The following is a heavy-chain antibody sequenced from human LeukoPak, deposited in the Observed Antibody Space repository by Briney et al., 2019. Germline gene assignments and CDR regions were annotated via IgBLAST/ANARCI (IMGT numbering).Heavy chain of an antibody. D-gene: IGHD3-9*01. CDR3: AKEAVLRYFDWLPSGSYYFDY. CDR2: IRYDGSNK. CDR1: GLTFSNSG. V-gene: IGHV3-30*02. Sequence: GGSLRLSCAASGLTFSNSGMHWVRQAPGKGLEWVAFIRYDGSNKYYADSVKGRFTISRDNSKNTLYLQMNSLRAEDTAVYYCAKEAVLRYFDWLPSGSYYFDYWGQGTLVTVSS. J-gene: IGHJ4*02.